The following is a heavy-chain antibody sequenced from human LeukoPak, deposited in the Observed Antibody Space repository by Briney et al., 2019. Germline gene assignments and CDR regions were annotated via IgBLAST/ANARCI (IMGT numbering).Heavy chain of an antibody. V-gene: IGHV1-46*01. CDR1: GYTFTSYY. CDR2: INPSGGST. CDR3: AADRDCGSSSCAPYNFDY. D-gene: IGHD2-2*01. J-gene: IGHJ4*02. Sequence: ASVKVSYKASGYTFTSYYMHWVRQAPGQGLEWMGIINPSGGSTSYAQKFQGRVTMTRDTSTSTVYMELSSLRSEDTAVYYCAADRDCGSSSCAPYNFDYWGQGTLVTVSS.